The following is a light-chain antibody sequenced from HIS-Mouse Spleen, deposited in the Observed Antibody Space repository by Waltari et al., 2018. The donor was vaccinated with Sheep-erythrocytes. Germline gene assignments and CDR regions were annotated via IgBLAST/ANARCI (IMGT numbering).Light chain of an antibody. CDR2: AGS. CDR3: CSYAGSSTPWV. CDR1: SSDVGSYNL. J-gene: IGLJ3*02. Sequence: QSALTQPASVSGSPGQSITIPCTGTSSDVGSYNLVSWYQQPPAKAPKLMIYAGSKRPAGGENRFSGSKSGKTASLTISGLQAEDEADYYCCSYAGSSTPWVFGGGTKLTVL. V-gene: IGLV2-23*01.